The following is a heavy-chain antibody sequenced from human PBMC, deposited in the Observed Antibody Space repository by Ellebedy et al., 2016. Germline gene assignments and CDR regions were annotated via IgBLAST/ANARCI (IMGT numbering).Heavy chain of an antibody. J-gene: IGHJ6*03. CDR2: MNPNSGNT. CDR1: GGTFSSYA. V-gene: IGHV1-8*03. CDR3: AAVPRPIRLAAGHSYMDV. D-gene: IGHD6-13*01. Sequence: ASVKVSCKASGGTFSSYAISWVRQAPGQGLEWMGWMNPNSGNTGYAQKFQERVTITRDMSTSTAYMELSSLRSEDTAVYYCAAVPRPIRLAAGHSYMDVWGKGTMVTVSS.